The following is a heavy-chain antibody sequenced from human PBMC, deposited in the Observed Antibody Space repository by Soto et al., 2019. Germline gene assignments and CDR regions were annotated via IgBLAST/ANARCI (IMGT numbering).Heavy chain of an antibody. J-gene: IGHJ4*02. Sequence: GGSLRLPCAAAGFTCSSYRMHRVGQTPGKGLEWVAVISYDGSNKYYADSVKGRFTISRDNSKNTLYLQMNSLRAGDSAVYYCAKGLAGAHSSSWYGTIDYWRRGSLVTVAS. V-gene: IGHV3-30*18. CDR1: GFTCSSYR. CDR3: AKGLAGAHSSSWYGTIDY. D-gene: IGHD6-13*01. CDR2: ISYDGSNK.